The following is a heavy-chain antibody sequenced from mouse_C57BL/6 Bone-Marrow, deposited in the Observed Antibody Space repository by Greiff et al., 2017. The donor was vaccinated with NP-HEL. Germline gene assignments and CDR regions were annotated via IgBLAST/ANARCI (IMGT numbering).Heavy chain of an antibody. CDR1: GYTFTSSG. CDR2: IYPRSGNT. Sequence: VQLQQSGAELARPGASVKLSCKASGYTFTSSGISWVKQRTGHGLEWIGEIYPRSGNTYYTEKFKGKAPLTADKSSSTAYLELRGLTSEDSAVYFCARWYYGSSWTWFAYWGQGTLVTVSA. CDR3: ARWYYGSSWTWFAY. D-gene: IGHD1-1*01. V-gene: IGHV1-81*01. J-gene: IGHJ3*01.